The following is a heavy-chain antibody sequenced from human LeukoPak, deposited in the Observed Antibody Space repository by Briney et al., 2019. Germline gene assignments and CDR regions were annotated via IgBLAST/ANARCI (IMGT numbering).Heavy chain of an antibody. CDR2: IRGSGGST. V-gene: IGHV3-23*01. CDR3: ARPGSPFDP. Sequence: GGSLRLSCAASGFTFSSYAMSWVRQAPGKGLEWVSGIRGSGGSTNYPDSVKGRFTISRDNSKNTLYLQMDSLRAEDTAVYYCARPGSPFDPWGQGTLVTVSS. J-gene: IGHJ5*02. CDR1: GFTFSSYA. D-gene: IGHD1-14*01.